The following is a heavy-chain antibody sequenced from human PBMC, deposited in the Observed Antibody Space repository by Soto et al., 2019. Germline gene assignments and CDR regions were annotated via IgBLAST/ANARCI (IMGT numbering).Heavy chain of an antibody. Sequence: QVQLQQWGAGLLKPSETLSLTCAVYGGSFSGYSWTWIRQPPGTGLEWTGAINHSGSTNYNPSLKSRVTISVDTSKNQFSLKLTSVAAADTAVYYCARDKITGLFDYWGQGTLVTVSS. CDR1: GGSFSGYS. J-gene: IGHJ4*02. V-gene: IGHV4-34*01. CDR2: INHSGST. CDR3: ARDKITGLFDY. D-gene: IGHD2-8*02.